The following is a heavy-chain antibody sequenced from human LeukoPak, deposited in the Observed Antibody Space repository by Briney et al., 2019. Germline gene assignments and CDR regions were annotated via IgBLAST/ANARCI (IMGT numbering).Heavy chain of an antibody. CDR3: AELGITMIGGV. Sequence: GGSLRLSCAASGFTLSSYEMNWFRQAPGKGLEWVSYISSSGSTIYYADSVKGRFTISRDNAKNSLYLQMNSLRAEDTAVYYCAELGITMIGGVWGKGTTVTISS. D-gene: IGHD3-10*02. J-gene: IGHJ6*04. CDR1: GFTLSSYE. CDR2: ISSSGSTI. V-gene: IGHV3-48*03.